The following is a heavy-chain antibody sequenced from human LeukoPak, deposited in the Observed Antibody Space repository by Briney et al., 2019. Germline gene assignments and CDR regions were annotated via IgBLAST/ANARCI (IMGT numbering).Heavy chain of an antibody. CDR3: ARAIWFGDKPSDY. Sequence: PGGSLRLSCAASGFAFSSYAMHWVRQAPGKGLEYVSAISSNGGSTYYANSVKGRFTISRDNSKNTLYLQMGSLRAEDMAVYYCARAIWFGDKPSDYWGQGTLVTVSS. CDR1: GFAFSSYA. CDR2: ISSNGGST. D-gene: IGHD3-10*01. J-gene: IGHJ4*02. V-gene: IGHV3-64*01.